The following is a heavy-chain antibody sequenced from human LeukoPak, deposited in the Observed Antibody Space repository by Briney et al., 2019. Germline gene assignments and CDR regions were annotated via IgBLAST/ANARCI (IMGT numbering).Heavy chain of an antibody. CDR2: ISGSGGST. D-gene: IGHD4-23*01. Sequence: GGSLRLSCVASGFTFNNYAMSWVRQAPGKGLEWVSAISGSGGSTYYADSVKGRFTNSRDSSKNTLYLQMNTLRAEDTAVYYCARVSGGNLNYFDYWGQGTLVTVSS. CDR3: ARVSGGNLNYFDY. J-gene: IGHJ4*02. V-gene: IGHV3-23*01. CDR1: GFTFNNYA.